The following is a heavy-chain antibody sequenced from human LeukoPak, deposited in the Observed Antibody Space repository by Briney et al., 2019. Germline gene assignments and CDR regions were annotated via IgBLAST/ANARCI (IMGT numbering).Heavy chain of an antibody. D-gene: IGHD3-3*01. V-gene: IGHV3-23*01. J-gene: IGHJ3*02. Sequence: GGSLRLSCAASGFTFSSYAMSWVRQAPGKGLEWVSAISGSGGSTYYADSVKGRFTISRDNSKNTLYLQMNSLRAEDTAVYYCAKDGAYYDFWSGLDAFDIWGQGTMVTVSS. CDR1: GFTFSSYA. CDR2: ISGSGGST. CDR3: AKDGAYYDFWSGLDAFDI.